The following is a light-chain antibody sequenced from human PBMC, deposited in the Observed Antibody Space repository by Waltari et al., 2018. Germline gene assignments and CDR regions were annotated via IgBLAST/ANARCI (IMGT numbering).Light chain of an antibody. V-gene: IGKV1-5*03. CDR1: QSIAIW. Sequence: DIQMTQSPSTLSASIGDRVTITCRASQSIAIWLAWYQQKPGKDPKLLIYQASSLESGVASRFSGSGFGTEFTLTISSLQPDDFAVYYCQQYKSYPSTFGQGTRLEIK. CDR3: QQYKSYPST. J-gene: IGKJ5*01. CDR2: QAS.